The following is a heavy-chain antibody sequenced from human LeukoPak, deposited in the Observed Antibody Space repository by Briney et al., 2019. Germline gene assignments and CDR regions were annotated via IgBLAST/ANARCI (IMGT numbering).Heavy chain of an antibody. CDR1: GFTFGNSW. J-gene: IGHJ6*02. Sequence: GGSLRLSCAASGFTFGNSWVHWVRQAPGKGLVWVSVIYSGGSTYYADSVKGRFTISRDNSKNTLYVQMNSLRAEDTAVYYCARDSPTVGMDVWGQGTTVTVSS. V-gene: IGHV3-66*01. D-gene: IGHD4-11*01. CDR2: IYSGGST. CDR3: ARDSPTVGMDV.